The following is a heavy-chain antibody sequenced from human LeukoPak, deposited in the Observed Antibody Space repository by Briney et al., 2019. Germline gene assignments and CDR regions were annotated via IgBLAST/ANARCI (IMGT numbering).Heavy chain of an antibody. J-gene: IGHJ3*01. D-gene: IGHD6-19*01. CDR2: ISWNSGSI. Sequence: GGSLRLSCAASGFTFDDYAMHWVRQAPGKGLEWVSGISWNSGSIGYADSVKGRFTISRDNSKNTLYLQMNSLRAEDTAVYYCAKRCVRGWSTDAFDFWGQGTMVTVSS. V-gene: IGHV3-9*01. CDR3: AKRCVRGWSTDAFDF. CDR1: GFTFDDYA.